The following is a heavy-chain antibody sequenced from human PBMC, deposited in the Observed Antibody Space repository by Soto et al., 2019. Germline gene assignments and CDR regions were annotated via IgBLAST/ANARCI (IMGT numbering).Heavy chain of an antibody. Sequence: QLQLQESGPALVRPSETLSLTCTVSGGSIANNNYFWGWIRQPPGKGLEWIASAAYSGGTYKNPSLKSRLTISVDTSKNQSSLKLTSVTAADTAVYYCAKVVVGATSHSDFDSWGQGTLVTVSS. CDR1: GGSIANNNYF. CDR3: AKVVVGATSHSDFDS. D-gene: IGHD2-15*01. CDR2: AAYSGGT. V-gene: IGHV4-39*01. J-gene: IGHJ4*02.